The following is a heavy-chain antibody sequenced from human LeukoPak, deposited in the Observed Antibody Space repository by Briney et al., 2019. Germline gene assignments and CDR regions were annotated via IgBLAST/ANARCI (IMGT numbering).Heavy chain of an antibody. Sequence: GGSLRLSCAASGFTFSSYGMHWVRQAPGKGLEWVAVIWYDGSNKYYADSVKGRFTISRDNSKNTLYLQMNSLRAEDTAVYYCTTEGSSSRIFDYWGQGTLGTVSS. V-gene: IGHV3-33*01. CDR3: TTEGSSSRIFDY. CDR1: GFTFSSYG. CDR2: IWYDGSNK. D-gene: IGHD6-6*01. J-gene: IGHJ4*02.